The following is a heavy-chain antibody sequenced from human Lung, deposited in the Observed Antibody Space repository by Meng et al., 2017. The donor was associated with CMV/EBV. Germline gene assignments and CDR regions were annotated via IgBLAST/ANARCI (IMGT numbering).Heavy chain of an antibody. CDR3: ARGEVPAIIDY. J-gene: IGHJ4*02. CDR1: GFIVSTKY. D-gene: IGHD2-2*01. Sequence: EVQLGESGGGLVQPGGSLRLSCEASGFIVSTKYMNWVRQAPGKGLEWVSVIYSGGSTYYTDSVKGRFTISRDNSKNTLYLQMNSLRTEDTAVYYCARGEVPAIIDYWGQGILVTVSS. V-gene: IGHV3-66*01. CDR2: IYSGGST.